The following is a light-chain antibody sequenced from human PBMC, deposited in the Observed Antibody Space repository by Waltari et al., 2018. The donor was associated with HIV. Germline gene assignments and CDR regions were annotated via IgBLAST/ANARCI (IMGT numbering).Light chain of an antibody. Sequence: DIQMTQSPSTLFASVGDRVPITCRASQSMSSWLAWYQQKPGKAPKLLIYKASNLESGVPSRFSGSGSGTEFTLTISSLQADDFAIYYCQHYNTYPITFGQGTRLEIK. CDR1: QSMSSW. CDR3: QHYNTYPIT. V-gene: IGKV1-5*03. J-gene: IGKJ5*01. CDR2: KAS.